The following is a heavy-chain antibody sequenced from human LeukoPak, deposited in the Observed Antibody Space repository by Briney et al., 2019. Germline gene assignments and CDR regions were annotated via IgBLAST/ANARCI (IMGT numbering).Heavy chain of an antibody. D-gene: IGHD1-26*01. CDR2: ISGSGSGGST. CDR1: GFTFSSSA. J-gene: IGHJ4*02. V-gene: IGHV3-23*01. CDR3: AKAILSQRGSYWTDLDY. Sequence: PGGSLILSCAASGFTFSSSAMSWLRQAPGKGLEWVSSISGSGSGGSTYYADSVKGRFTISRDNSKNTLYLQMNSLRAEDTAVYYCAKAILSQRGSYWTDLDYWGQGTLVTVSS.